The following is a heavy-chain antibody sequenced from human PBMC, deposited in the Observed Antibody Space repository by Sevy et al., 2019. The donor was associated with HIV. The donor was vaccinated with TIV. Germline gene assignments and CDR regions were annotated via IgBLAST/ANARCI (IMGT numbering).Heavy chain of an antibody. Sequence: SETLSLTCTVSGGSISSNSYYWGWIRQPPGKGLEWIGSIYYSGSTYYNPSLKSQVTISVDTSKNQFSLKLSSVTAADTAVYYCARQAVAANKRKWFDPWGQGTLVTVSS. D-gene: IGHD6-19*01. J-gene: IGHJ5*02. CDR1: GGSISSNSYY. CDR2: IYYSGST. V-gene: IGHV4-39*01. CDR3: ARQAVAANKRKWFDP.